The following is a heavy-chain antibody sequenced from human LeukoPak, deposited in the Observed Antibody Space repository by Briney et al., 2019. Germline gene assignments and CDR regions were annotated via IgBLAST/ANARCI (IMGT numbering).Heavy chain of an antibody. Sequence: SETLSLTCTVSGDSISSCYWSWIRQPPGKGLEWIGYISYSGSTSYNSSLKSRVTLSVDTSKNQLSLRLTSVTAADTAVYFCARHAKAVAATGPLAYWGQGTLVTVSS. CDR1: GDSISSCY. V-gene: IGHV4-59*08. D-gene: IGHD6-19*01. J-gene: IGHJ4*02. CDR3: ARHAKAVAATGPLAY. CDR2: ISYSGST.